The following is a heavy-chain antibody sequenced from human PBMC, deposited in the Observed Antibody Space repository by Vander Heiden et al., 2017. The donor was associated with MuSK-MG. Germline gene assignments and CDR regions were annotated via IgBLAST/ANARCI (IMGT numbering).Heavy chain of an antibody. D-gene: IGHD1-7*01. CDR2: VYYSGST. Sequence: QLQLQESGPGLVQPSETLYLSCTVSGGSISTSGYYWGWIRQPPGKGLEGIGNVYYSGSTDYSPSLKSRITICVVTSKNQFSLKRSSVTAADTAVYYCARYKSGTMFADWGQGTLVTVSS. CDR3: ARYKSGTMFAD. J-gene: IGHJ4*02. CDR1: GGSISTSGYY. V-gene: IGHV4-39*01.